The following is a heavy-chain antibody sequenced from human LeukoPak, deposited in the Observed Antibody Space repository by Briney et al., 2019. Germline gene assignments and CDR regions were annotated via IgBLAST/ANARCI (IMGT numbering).Heavy chain of an antibody. Sequence: SETLSLTCTVSGGSISSGSYYWSWIRQPAGKGLEWIGRIYTSGSTTYNPSLKSRVTISVDKSKNQFSLKLSSVTAADTAVYYCARIRYFDWTLDYWGQGTLVTVSS. CDR1: GGSISSGSYY. J-gene: IGHJ4*02. V-gene: IGHV4-61*02. D-gene: IGHD3-9*01. CDR2: IYTSGST. CDR3: ARIRYFDWTLDY.